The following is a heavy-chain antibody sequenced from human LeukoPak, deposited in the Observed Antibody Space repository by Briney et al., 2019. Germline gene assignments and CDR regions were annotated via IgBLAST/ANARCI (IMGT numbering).Heavy chain of an antibody. CDR3: ARVATAVADFFDY. J-gene: IGHJ4*02. CDR2: INPNSGGT. D-gene: IGHD6-19*01. CDR1: GYTFTGYY. V-gene: IGHV1-2*02. Sequence: ASVKVSCKASGYTFTGYYMHWVRQAPGQGLEWMGWINPNSGGTNYAQKFQGRVTMTRDTSISTAYMELSRLRSDDTAMYYCARVATAVADFFDYWGQGTLVTVSS.